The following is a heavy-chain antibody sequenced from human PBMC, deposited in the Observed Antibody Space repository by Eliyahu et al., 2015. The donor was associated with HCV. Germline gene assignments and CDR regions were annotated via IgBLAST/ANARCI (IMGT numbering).Heavy chain of an antibody. Sequence: QVQLVESGGGVVQPGRSLRLSCAASGFTFSDYGMHWVRQAPGKGLEWVAVIWSAGNNKYYADSVKGRFTISRDNSKNTLYLQMDTLRAGDTAVYYCAREPSSAWAFGYWGQGTLVSVSS. D-gene: IGHD6-25*01. CDR2: IWSAGNNK. J-gene: IGHJ4*02. CDR1: GFTFSDYG. CDR3: AREPSSAWAFGY. V-gene: IGHV3-33*01.